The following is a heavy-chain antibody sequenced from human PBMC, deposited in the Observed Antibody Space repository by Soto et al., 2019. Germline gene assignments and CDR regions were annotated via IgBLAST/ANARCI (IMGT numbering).Heavy chain of an antibody. J-gene: IGHJ4*02. V-gene: IGHV3-30*18. CDR3: AKGATTGGYFDY. CDR2: ISYDGSNK. Sequence: QVQLVESGGGVVQPGRSLRLSCAASGFTFSSYGMHWVRQAPGKGLEWVAVISYDGSNKYYADSVKGRFTISRDNSKNTLYLQMNSLRAEDTAVYYCAKGATTGGYFDYWGQGTLVTVSS. D-gene: IGHD1-26*01. CDR1: GFTFSSYG.